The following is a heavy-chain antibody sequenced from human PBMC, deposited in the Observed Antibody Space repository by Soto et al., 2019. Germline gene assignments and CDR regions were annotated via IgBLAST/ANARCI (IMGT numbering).Heavy chain of an antibody. J-gene: IGHJ4*02. CDR2: IWYDGSNK. D-gene: IGHD1-26*01. CDR3: ARAVGPFDY. V-gene: IGHV3-33*01. Sequence: QVQLVESGGGEVQPGRTLRLSCATSGCSFNIYGMHWLRQAPGKGLEWVAVIWYDGSNKYYADSVKGRFTISRDNSKNTLYLQMNSLRAEDTAVYYCARAVGPFDYWGQGTLVTVSS. CDR1: GCSFNIYG.